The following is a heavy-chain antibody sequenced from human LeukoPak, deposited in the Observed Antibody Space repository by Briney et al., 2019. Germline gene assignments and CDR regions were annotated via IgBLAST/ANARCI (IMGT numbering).Heavy chain of an antibody. J-gene: IGHJ4*02. CDR2: IIPIFGTA. V-gene: IGHV1-69*01. Sequence: SVKVSCKASGGTFSSYAISWVRQAPGQGLEWMGGIIPIFGTANYAQKFQGRVTITADESTSTAYMELSSLRSEDTAVYYYARHYDILTGPLRYWGQGTLVTVSS. D-gene: IGHD3-9*01. CDR1: GGTFSSYA. CDR3: ARHYDILTGPLRY.